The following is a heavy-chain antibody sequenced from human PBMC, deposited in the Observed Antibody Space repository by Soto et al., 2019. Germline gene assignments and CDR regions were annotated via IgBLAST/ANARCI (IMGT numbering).Heavy chain of an antibody. D-gene: IGHD3-22*01. CDR2: IIPILGIA. V-gene: IGHV1-69*02. CDR1: GGTFSSYT. Sequence: QVQLVQSGAEVKKPGSSVKVSCKASGGTFSSYTISWVRQAPGQGLEWMGRIIPILGIANYAQKFQGRVTITADKSTSTAYMELSSLRSEDTAVYYCARFNYYDSSGYYYGDWYFDLWGRGTLVTVSS. J-gene: IGHJ2*01. CDR3: ARFNYYDSSGYYYGDWYFDL.